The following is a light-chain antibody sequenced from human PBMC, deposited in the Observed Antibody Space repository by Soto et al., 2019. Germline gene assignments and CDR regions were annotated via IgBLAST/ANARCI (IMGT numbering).Light chain of an antibody. CDR2: YDN. CDR1: NSNIGSNT. V-gene: IGLV1-44*01. J-gene: IGLJ1*01. Sequence: QSVLTQPPSASGTPGQRVTISCSGSNSNIGSNTVNWYQQLPGTAPKLLIYYDNLRPSGVPDRISGSKSGTSASLAISGLQSDDEADYDCAAWDDSLNGRVFGTGTKLTV. CDR3: AAWDDSLNGRV.